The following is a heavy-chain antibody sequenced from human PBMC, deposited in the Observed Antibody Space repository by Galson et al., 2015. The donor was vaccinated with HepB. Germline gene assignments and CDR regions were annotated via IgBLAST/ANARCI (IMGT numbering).Heavy chain of an antibody. CDR2: ITRSDPYK. CDR1: GFAFSRYI. V-gene: IGHV3-21*06. J-gene: IGHJ6*03. Sequence: SLRLSCAGSGFAFSRYIINWVRQPPGKGLEWVSSITRSDPYKYYADSVRGRFTISRDNTENSVFLQMNSLRVDDTAVYYCARVSTMTSRDYYMDVWGKGTTVIVS. D-gene: IGHD3-3*01. CDR3: ARVSTMTSRDYYMDV.